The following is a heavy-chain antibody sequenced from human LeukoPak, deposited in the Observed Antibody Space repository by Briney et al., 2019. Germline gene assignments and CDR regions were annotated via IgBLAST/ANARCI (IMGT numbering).Heavy chain of an antibody. Sequence: PSETLSLTCAVSGYSISSGYYWGWIRQPPGQGLEWIGSIYHSGSTYYNPSLKSRVTISVDTSKNQFSLKLSSVTAADTAVYYCARRGPGYCTNGVCLKSGYYYMDVRGKGTTVTVSS. CDR3: ARRGPGYCTNGVCLKSGYYYMDV. J-gene: IGHJ6*03. CDR1: GYSISSGYY. D-gene: IGHD2-8*01. V-gene: IGHV4-38-2*01. CDR2: IYHSGST.